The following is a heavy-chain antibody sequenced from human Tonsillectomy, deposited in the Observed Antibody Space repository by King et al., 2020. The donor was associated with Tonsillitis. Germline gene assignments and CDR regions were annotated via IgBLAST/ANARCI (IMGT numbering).Heavy chain of an antibody. J-gene: IGHJ4*02. D-gene: IGHD3-10*01. V-gene: IGHV3-73*02. CDR2: VRSKGNIYAT. CDR3: TRLSGGSDRDY. Sequence: VQLVESGGGLVQPGGSLKLSCAASGFTFSDSAIHWVRQVSGNGLEWVGRVRSKGNIYATLYAASVKGRFTISRDDSKNTAYLQMDSLKTEDTAVYYCTRLSGGSDRDYWGQGTLVTVSS. CDR1: GFTFSDSA.